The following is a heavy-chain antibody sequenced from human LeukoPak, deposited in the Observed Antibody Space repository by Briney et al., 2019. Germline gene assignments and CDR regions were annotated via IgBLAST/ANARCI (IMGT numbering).Heavy chain of an antibody. CDR3: TTDLVEMATIRVNYYYYMDV. CDR1: GFTFSNAW. Sequence: GGSLRLSCAASGFTFSNAWMSWVRQAPGKGLEWVGRIKSKTDGGTTDYAAPVKGRFTISRDDSKNTLYLQMNSLKTEDTAVYYCTTDLVEMATIRVNYYYYMDVWGKGTTVTVSS. D-gene: IGHD5-24*01. J-gene: IGHJ6*03. CDR2: IKSKTDGGTT. V-gene: IGHV3-15*01.